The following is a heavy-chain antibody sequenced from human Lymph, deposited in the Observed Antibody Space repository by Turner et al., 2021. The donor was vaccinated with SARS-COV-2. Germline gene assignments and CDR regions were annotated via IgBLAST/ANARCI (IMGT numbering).Heavy chain of an antibody. D-gene: IGHD3-3*01. CDR3: ARVGVRFEWSDGYHYYYAMDV. CDR2: IKQEGSEK. J-gene: IGHJ6*02. V-gene: IGHV3-7*03. Sequence: EVQLVASGGGLVQPGGSLRLSCAASGFTFSSYWMSWVRQAPGKGLEWVANIKQEGSEKYYVDSVKGRFTISRDNAKNSLYLQMNSLRADDTAVYFCARVGVRFEWSDGYHYYYAMDVWGQGTTVTVSS. CDR1: GFTFSSYW.